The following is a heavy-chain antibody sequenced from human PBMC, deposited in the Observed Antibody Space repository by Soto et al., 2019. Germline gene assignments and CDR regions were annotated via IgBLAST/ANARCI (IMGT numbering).Heavy chain of an antibody. D-gene: IGHD3-22*01. CDR3: AKAFPYYYDSSGYPKSPFDY. V-gene: IGHV3-23*01. CDR2: ISGSGGST. Sequence: VGSLRLSCAASGFTFSSYAMSWVRQAPGKGLEWVSAISGSGGSTYYADSVKGRFTISRDNSKNTLYLQMNSLRAEDTAVYYCAKAFPYYYDSSGYPKSPFDYWGQGTLVTVS. J-gene: IGHJ4*02. CDR1: GFTFSSYA.